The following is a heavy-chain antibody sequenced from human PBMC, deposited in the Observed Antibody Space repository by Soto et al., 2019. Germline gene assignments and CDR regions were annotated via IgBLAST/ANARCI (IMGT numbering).Heavy chain of an antibody. CDR3: ARDTYSGYDFGL. Sequence: QVQLRESGPGLVKPSQTLSLTCSVSGASVAGGSYYWSWVRQPPGKGLEWIGYIPSRGRPFYNPSLTSRGTISADTSKNQLSRQLTSVTAADTAVSYCARDTYSGYDFGLWGQGTLVTVSS. CDR1: GASVAGGSYY. D-gene: IGHD5-12*01. V-gene: IGHV4-30-4*01. CDR2: IPSRGRP. J-gene: IGHJ5*02.